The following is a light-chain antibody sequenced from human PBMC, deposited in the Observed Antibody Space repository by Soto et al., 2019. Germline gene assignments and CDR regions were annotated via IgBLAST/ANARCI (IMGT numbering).Light chain of an antibody. CDR1: SGDIGSYNR. V-gene: IGLV2-14*01. J-gene: IGLJ1*01. Sequence: QSALTQPASVSGSPGQSITISCTGTSGDIGSYNRVSWYQQHPGKAPKLIIYEVTDRPSGVSNRLSGSKSGNTASLTVSGLQAEDEAAYYCSSYTIMNTRACVFGTGTKVTVL. CDR3: SSYTIMNTRACV. CDR2: EVT.